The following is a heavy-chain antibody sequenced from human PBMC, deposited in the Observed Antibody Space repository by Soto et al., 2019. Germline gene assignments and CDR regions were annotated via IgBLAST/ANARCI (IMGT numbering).Heavy chain of an antibody. CDR3: ASDLPYYDSAYGMDV. CDR1: RESITGYY. V-gene: IGHV1-2*04. D-gene: IGHD3-22*01. CDR2: INPNSGGT. Sequence: ACRESITGYYVDCPSQNHKQGLEWMGWINPNSGGTNYAQKFQGWVTMTRDTSISTAYMELSRLRSDDTAVYYCASDLPYYDSAYGMDVWAQGTTVTGSS. J-gene: IGHJ6*02.